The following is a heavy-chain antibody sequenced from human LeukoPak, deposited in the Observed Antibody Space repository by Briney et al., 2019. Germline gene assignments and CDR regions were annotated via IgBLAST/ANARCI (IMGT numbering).Heavy chain of an antibody. Sequence: SETLSLTCAVYNGFDSYYMTIVRQPPGKGLEWVGEITYRGSGNYNPSLKGRATISINVSQRQFSLSLRFVTAADTATYYCGVYGGDWRFDFWGQGTPITVSS. CDR2: ITYRGSG. J-gene: IGHJ4*02. CDR3: GVYGGDWRFDF. D-gene: IGHD2-21*02. V-gene: IGHV4-34*01. CDR1: NGFDSYY.